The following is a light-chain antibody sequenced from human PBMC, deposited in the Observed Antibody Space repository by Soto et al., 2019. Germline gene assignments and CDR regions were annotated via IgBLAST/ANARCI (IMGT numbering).Light chain of an antibody. CDR3: KQSSHLRT. Sequence: DIVLTQTPLSSPVTLGQPASFSCRSSQSLLHSDGNTYLSWLQQRPGQPPRLLIYQISRRFSGVPDRFSGSGAGTIFTLKISRVEAEDVGVYFFKQSSHLRTFGQGTKVDIK. J-gene: IGKJ1*01. CDR2: QIS. CDR1: QSLLHSDGNTY. V-gene: IGKV2-24*01.